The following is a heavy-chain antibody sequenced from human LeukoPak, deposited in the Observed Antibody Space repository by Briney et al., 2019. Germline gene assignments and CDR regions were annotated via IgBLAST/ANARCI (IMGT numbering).Heavy chain of an antibody. V-gene: IGHV4-30-4*01. D-gene: IGHD3-9*01. J-gene: IGHJ1*01. CDR1: GGSISSGDYY. CDR3: ASIPYYDILTGATSGIYFQH. CDR2: IYYSGST. Sequence: PSETLSLTCTVSGGSISSGDYYWSWIRQPPGKGLEWIGYIYYSGSTYYNPSLKSRVTISVDTSKNQFFLKLSSVTAADTAVYYCASIPYYDILTGATSGIYFQHWGQGTLVTVSS.